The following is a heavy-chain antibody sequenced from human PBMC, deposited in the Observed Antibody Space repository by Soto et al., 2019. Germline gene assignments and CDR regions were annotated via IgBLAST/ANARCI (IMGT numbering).Heavy chain of an antibody. Sequence: SETLFLTCTVSGGSVSSGSYYWSWIRQPPGKGLEWIGYIYYSGSTNYNPSLKSRVTISVDTSKNQFSLKLSSVTAADTAVYYCARDDFWSGYYTFDYWGQGTLVTVSS. CDR3: ARDDFWSGYYTFDY. J-gene: IGHJ4*02. CDR2: IYYSGST. CDR1: GGSVSSGSYY. V-gene: IGHV4-61*01. D-gene: IGHD3-3*01.